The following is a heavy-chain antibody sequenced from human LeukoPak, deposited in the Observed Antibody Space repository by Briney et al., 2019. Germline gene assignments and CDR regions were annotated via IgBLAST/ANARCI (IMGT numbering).Heavy chain of an antibody. D-gene: IGHD2-15*01. CDR3: ARDEDTYVVVVPHIDY. CDR2: ISNSGTNT. J-gene: IGHJ4*02. Sequence: GGSLRLSCAASGFTFRRHSMNWVRQAPGRGLEWVSYISNSGTNTYYADSVKGRFTISRDNSKNSLYLQMSSLREVDTAVYYCARDEDTYVVVVPHIDYWGQGTLSTVSS. V-gene: IGHV3-48*02. CDR1: GFTFRRHS.